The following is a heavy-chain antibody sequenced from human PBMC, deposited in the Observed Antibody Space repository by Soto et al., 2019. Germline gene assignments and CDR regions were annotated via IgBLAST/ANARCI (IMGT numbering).Heavy chain of an antibody. CDR1: GFTFSSCA. CDR3: ARDRAYYDFWSGYYLGPYFDY. Sequence: GGSLSLSCAASGFTFSSCAMHWVRQAPGKGLEWVAVISYDGSNKYYADSVKGRFTISRDNSKNTLYLQMNSLRAEDTAVYYCARDRAYYDFWSGYYLGPYFDYWGQGTLVTVSS. J-gene: IGHJ4*02. V-gene: IGHV3-30-3*01. CDR2: ISYDGSNK. D-gene: IGHD3-3*01.